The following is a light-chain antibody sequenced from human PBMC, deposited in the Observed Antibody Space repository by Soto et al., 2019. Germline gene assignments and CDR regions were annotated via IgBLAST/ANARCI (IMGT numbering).Light chain of an antibody. CDR1: SSDVGGSDY. J-gene: IGLJ2*01. Sequence: QSALTQPASVSGSPGQSITISCIGTSSDVGGSDYVSWYQQHPGKAPKLVIYYVSNRPSGVSDRFSGSKSGNTASLTISGLQAEDEADYYCCSYTRSNSLVLFGGGTKVTVL. CDR3: CSYTRSNSLVL. CDR2: YVS. V-gene: IGLV2-14*01.